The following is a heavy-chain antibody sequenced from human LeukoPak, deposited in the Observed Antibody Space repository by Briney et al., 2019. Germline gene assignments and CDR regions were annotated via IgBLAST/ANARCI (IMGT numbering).Heavy chain of an antibody. J-gene: IGHJ3*02. V-gene: IGHV1-2*02. CDR1: GYTFTGYY. Sequence: ASVKVSCKASGYTFTGYYMHWVRQAPGQGLEWMGWINPNSCDTNYAQKFQGRVTKTRDTSISTAYMELSMLISDDTAVYYCARAMYYYDSSGYCFLDAFDIWGQGTMVTVSS. CDR3: ARAMYYYDSSGYCFLDAFDI. D-gene: IGHD3-22*01. CDR2: INPNSCDT.